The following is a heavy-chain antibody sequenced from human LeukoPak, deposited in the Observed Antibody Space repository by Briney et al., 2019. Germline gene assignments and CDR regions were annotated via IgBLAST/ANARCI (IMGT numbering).Heavy chain of an antibody. D-gene: IGHD3-22*01. Sequence: SGGSLRLSCAASGFTFSNAWMSWVRQAPGKGLQWVGRIKSKTDGGTTDYAAPVKGRFTISRDDSKNTLYLQMNSLKTEDTAVYYCITFSMIVVVITDWGQGNLVTVSS. V-gene: IGHV3-15*01. CDR3: ITFSMIVVVITD. CDR2: IKSKTDGGTT. CDR1: GFTFSNAW. J-gene: IGHJ4*02.